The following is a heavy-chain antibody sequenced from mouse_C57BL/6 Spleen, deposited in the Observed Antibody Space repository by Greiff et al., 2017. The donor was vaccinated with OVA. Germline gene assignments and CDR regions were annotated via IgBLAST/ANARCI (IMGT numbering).Heavy chain of an antibody. J-gene: IGHJ1*03. V-gene: IGHV5-4*01. CDR3: ARDQDYGSSYGGYLDV. CDR1: GFTFSSYA. CDR2: ISDGGSYT. Sequence: EVQLQESGGGLVKPGGSLKLSCAASGFTFSSYAMSWVRQTPEKRLEWVATISDGGSYTYYPDNVKGRFTISRDNAKNNLYLQMSHLKSEDTAMYYCARDQDYGSSYGGYLDVWGTGTTVTVSS. D-gene: IGHD1-1*01.